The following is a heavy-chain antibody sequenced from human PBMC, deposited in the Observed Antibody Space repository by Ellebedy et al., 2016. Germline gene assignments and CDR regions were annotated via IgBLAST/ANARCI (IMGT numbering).Heavy chain of an antibody. V-gene: IGHV3-30-3*01. CDR3: ARDFGGSYWSSYYGMDV. J-gene: IGHJ6*02. D-gene: IGHD1-26*01. CDR1: GFTFSSYA. CDR2: ISYDGSNK. Sequence: GGSLRLSXAASGFTFSSYAMSWVRQAPGKGLEWVAVISYDGSNKYYADSVKGRFTISRDNSKNTLYLQMNSLRAEDTAVYYCARDFGGSYWSSYYGMDVWGQGTTVTVSS.